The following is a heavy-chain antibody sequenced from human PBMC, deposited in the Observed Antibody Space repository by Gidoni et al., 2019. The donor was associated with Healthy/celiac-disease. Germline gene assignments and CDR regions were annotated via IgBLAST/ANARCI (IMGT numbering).Heavy chain of an antibody. V-gene: IGHV4-61*02. D-gene: IGHD5-12*01. CDR3: AREIDVEMATIFDY. CDR1: GGSISSGSYY. CDR2: IYTSGST. J-gene: IGHJ4*02. Sequence: QVQLQESDPGLVKPSQTLSLTCTVSGGSISSGSYYWSWIRQPAGKGLEWIGRIYTSGSTNYNPSLKSRVTISVDTSKNQFSLKLSSVTAADTAVYYCAREIDVEMATIFDYWGQGTLVTVSS.